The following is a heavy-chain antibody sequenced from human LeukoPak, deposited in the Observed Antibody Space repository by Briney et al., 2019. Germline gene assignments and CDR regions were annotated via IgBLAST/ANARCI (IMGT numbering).Heavy chain of an antibody. CDR2: INQNGGEK. CDR1: GLTFSNYW. J-gene: IGHJ4*02. CDR3: ARGEYYYDGGY. Sequence: GRSLRLTCAVSGLTFSNYWMSWVRQAPGKGLEWVANINQNGGEKYYVDAVKGRFTISRDNAKNSVYLQMNSLRAEDTAVYYCARGEYYYDGGYWGQGTLVTVSS. V-gene: IGHV3-7*03. D-gene: IGHD3-22*01.